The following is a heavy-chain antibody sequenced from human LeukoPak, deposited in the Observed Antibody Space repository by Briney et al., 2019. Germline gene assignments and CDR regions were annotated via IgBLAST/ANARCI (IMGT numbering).Heavy chain of an antibody. CDR3: ATIAASDAEYFQH. D-gene: IGHD6-6*01. CDR2: IIPIFGTA. V-gene: IGHV1-69*13. Sequence: VKVSCNASGGTFSSYAISWVRPAPGQGLEWMGGIIPIFGTANYAQKFQGRVTMTRDTSTSTVYMDVSSLRSDDTAVYYCATIAASDAEYFQHRGQGTLVTVSS. J-gene: IGHJ1*01. CDR1: GGTFSSYA.